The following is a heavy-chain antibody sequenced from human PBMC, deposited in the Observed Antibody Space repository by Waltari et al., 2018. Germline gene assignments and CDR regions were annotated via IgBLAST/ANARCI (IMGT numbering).Heavy chain of an antibody. CDR3: AKGGNGGATGYYWYYGLDV. Sequence: EEQLLESGGGLVQPGPSLRLSCAASGFTFNNYAMSWVRQGPGKGLEWVSVISGSGSSIYYGDSVKGRFTISRDSSKSTLYLQMNNLRAEDTAVYFCAKGGNGGATGYYWYYGLDVWGQGTTVTVSS. D-gene: IGHD2-21*01. CDR2: ISGSGSSI. CDR1: GFTFNNYA. J-gene: IGHJ6*02. V-gene: IGHV3-23*01.